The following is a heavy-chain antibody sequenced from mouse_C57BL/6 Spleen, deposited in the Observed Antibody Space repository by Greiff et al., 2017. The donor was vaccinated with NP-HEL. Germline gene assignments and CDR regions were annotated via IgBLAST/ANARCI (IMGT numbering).Heavy chain of an antibody. V-gene: IGHV1-50*01. Sequence: QVQLQQPGAELVKPGASVKLSCKASGYTFTSYWMQWVKQRPGQGLEWIGEIDPSDSYTNYNQKFKGKATLTVDTSSSTAYMQLSSLTSEDSAVYYCARKCYGSSYLYYFDYWGQGTSVTVSS. CDR1: GYTFTSYW. CDR3: ARKCYGSSYLYYFDY. D-gene: IGHD1-1*01. CDR2: IDPSDSYT. J-gene: IGHJ4*01.